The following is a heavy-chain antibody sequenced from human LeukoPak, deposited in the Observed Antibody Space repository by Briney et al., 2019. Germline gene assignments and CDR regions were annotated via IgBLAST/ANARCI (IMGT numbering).Heavy chain of an antibody. Sequence: PSETLSLTCVVYGGSFSGYYWSWIRQSPGKGLEWIGEIIHRGSTNYNPSLKRRVTISLDTSKNQFSLRLNSVTAADTAMYFCVKSGGYGLIDYWGQGTLVTVSS. V-gene: IGHV4-34*12. D-gene: IGHD1-26*01. CDR2: IIHRGST. J-gene: IGHJ4*02. CDR1: GGSFSGYY. CDR3: VKSGGYGLIDY.